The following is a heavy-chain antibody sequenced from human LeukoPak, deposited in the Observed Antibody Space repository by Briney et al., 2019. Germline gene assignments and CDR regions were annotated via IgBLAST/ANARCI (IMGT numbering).Heavy chain of an antibody. Sequence: ASVKVSCKASGYTFTGYYMHWVRQAPGQGLEWMGWINPNSGGTNYAQKFQGRVTMTRDTSISTAYMELSRLRSDDTAVYYCARDLGTGMSYYYGMDVWGQETTVTVSS. CDR2: INPNSGGT. CDR3: ARDLGTGMSYYYGMDV. CDR1: GYTFTGYY. J-gene: IGHJ6*02. D-gene: IGHD3-16*01. V-gene: IGHV1-2*02.